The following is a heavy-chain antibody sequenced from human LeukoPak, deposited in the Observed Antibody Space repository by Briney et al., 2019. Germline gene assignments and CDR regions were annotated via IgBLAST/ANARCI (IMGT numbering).Heavy chain of an antibody. CDR1: GLTFSLFG. CDR3: AKDGVRSNNYHAFDK. CDR2: IWYHGNHE. J-gene: IGHJ3*02. Sequence: PGGPVRLLCTTSGLTFSLFGMHGVRRARDRGREGVAMIWYHGNHEYCADCVRGRLTISRDNSKNTLYLQMNRLRPEDTAVYYCAKDGVRSNNYHAFDKWGQGTVVTVAS. D-gene: IGHD1-20*01. V-gene: IGHV3-30*02.